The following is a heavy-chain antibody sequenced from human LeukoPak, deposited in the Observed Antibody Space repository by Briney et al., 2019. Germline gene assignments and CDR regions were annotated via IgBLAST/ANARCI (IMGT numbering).Heavy chain of an antibody. CDR3: ARISSGLWS. D-gene: IGHD6-19*01. J-gene: IGHJ4*02. Sequence: SGPTLVNPTQTLTLTCTFSGFSLSTSGMCVSWIRQPPGKALEWLARIDWDDDKYYSTSLETRLTISKDTSKNRVVLTMTNMDPVDTATYYCARISSGLWSWGQGTLVTVSS. CDR1: GFSLSTSGMC. CDR2: IDWDDDK. V-gene: IGHV2-70*11.